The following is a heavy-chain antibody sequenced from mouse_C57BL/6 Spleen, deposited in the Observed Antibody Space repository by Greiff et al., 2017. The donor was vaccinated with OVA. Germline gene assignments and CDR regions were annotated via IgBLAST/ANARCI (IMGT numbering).Heavy chain of an antibody. CDR1: GFNIKDYY. Sequence: VQLQQSGAELVKPGASVKLSCTASGFNIKDYYMHWVKQRTEQGLEWIGRIDPEDGETKYAPKFQSKATITADTSANTDYQQLSSLTSEDTAVYYCARSTCDFDDWGQGTTLTVSS. CDR2: IDPEDGET. V-gene: IGHV14-2*01. CDR3: ARSTCDFDD. J-gene: IGHJ2*01.